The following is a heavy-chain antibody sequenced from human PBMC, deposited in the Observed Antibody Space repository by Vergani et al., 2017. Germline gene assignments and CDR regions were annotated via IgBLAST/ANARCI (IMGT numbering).Heavy chain of an antibody. D-gene: IGHD4-17*01. V-gene: IGHV1-18*04. CDR1: GYTFITYG. Sequence: QVQLVQSGAEVKKPGASVKVSCKASGYTFITYGISWVRQAPGQGLEWMGWISAYNGNTNYAQKLQGRVTMTTDTSTSTAYMELRSLRSDDTAVYYCARIDYGDYHEKAYYFDYWGQGTLVTVSS. CDR3: ARIDYGDYHEKAYYFDY. CDR2: ISAYNGNT. J-gene: IGHJ4*02.